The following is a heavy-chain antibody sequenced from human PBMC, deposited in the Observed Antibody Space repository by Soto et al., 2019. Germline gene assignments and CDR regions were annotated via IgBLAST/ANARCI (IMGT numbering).Heavy chain of an antibody. J-gene: IGHJ6*02. CDR2: ISGSGGST. D-gene: IGHD3-3*01. V-gene: IGHV3-23*01. CDR3: TKRMDDFWTYTYYYYYGMDV. CDR1: GFTFSSYA. Sequence: PGGSLRVSCAASGFTFSSYAMSWVRQAPGKGLEWVSAISGSGGSTYYADSVKGRFTISRDNSKNTLYLQMNSLRAEDTAVYYCTKRMDDFWTYTYYYYYGMDVWGQGTTVTVSS.